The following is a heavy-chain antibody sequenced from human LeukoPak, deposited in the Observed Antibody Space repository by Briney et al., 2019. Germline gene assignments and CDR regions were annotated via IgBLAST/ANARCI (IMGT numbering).Heavy chain of an antibody. CDR3: ARDLAAAGTSLGY. V-gene: IGHV1-2*02. Sequence: ASVTVSCKASGYTFNGYYMFWVRQAPGQGLEWMGWINPNSGGTNYAQKFQGRVTMTRDTSISTAYMELSRLRSDDTAVYYCARDLAAAGTSLGYWGQGTLVTVSS. J-gene: IGHJ4*02. D-gene: IGHD6-13*01. CDR1: GYTFNGYY. CDR2: INPNSGGT.